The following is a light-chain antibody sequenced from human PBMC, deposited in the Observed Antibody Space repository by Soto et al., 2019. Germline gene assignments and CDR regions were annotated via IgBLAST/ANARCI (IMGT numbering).Light chain of an antibody. CDR1: HNIYSW. J-gene: IGKJ1*01. CDR2: GAS. Sequence: DIQMTQSPSTLSASVGDRVTITCRASHNIYSWLAWYQQKPGEAPRLLIHGASTLESGVPSRFSGRGSGTEFTLSISSLQPDDFATYYCQQYNYYWTFGQGTKVDIK. CDR3: QQYNYYWT. V-gene: IGKV1-5*01.